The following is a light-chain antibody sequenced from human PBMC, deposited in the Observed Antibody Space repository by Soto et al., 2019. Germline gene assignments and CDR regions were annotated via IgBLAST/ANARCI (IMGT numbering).Light chain of an antibody. J-gene: IGKJ4*01. CDR3: QKYDSAPLT. CDR1: QGINNF. Sequence: DIQMTQSPSSLSASVGDRGTITCLASQGINNFVAWYQPKPGKVPELLIYAASTLPSGVPSRFSGSGSGTDFILTISSLQPEDVATYYCQKYDSAPLTFGGGTKVEIK. CDR2: AAS. V-gene: IGKV1-27*01.